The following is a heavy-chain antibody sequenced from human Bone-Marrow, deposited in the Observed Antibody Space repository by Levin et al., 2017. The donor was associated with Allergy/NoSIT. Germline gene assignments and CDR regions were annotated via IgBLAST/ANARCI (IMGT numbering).Heavy chain of an antibody. D-gene: IGHD3-10*01. CDR1: GFDFSSYA. CDR2: ISYDGSKT. Sequence: GGSLRLSCAASGFDFSSYALHWVRQAPGKGLEWLAIISYDGSKTYYTESVRGRFTVSRDKSKNMLHPQMTTLRREDTAIYYCARETFFYGAGSTNYGMDVLGQGTTVTVTS. CDR3: ARETFFYGAGSTNYGMDV. J-gene: IGHJ6*02. V-gene: IGHV3-30*04.